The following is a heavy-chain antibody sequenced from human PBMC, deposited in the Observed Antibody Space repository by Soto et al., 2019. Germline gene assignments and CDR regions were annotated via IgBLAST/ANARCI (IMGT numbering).Heavy chain of an antibody. V-gene: IGHV3-30-3*01. CDR3: ARDPLWGTAMVLWYFDL. CDR1: GFTFCSYA. CDR2: ISYDGSNK. D-gene: IGHD5-18*01. J-gene: IGHJ2*01. Sequence: QVQLVESGGGVVQTGRSLRLSCAASGFTFCSYAMHWVRQAPGKGLEWVAVISYDGSNKYYADSVKGRFTISRDNSKNTLYLQMNSLRAEDTAVYYCARDPLWGTAMVLWYFDLWGRGTLVTVSS.